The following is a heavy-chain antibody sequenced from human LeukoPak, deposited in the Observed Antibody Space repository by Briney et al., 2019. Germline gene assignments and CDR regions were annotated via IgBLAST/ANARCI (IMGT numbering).Heavy chain of an antibody. CDR3: ARLNTMVRGVIITGYFDY. J-gene: IGHJ4*02. V-gene: IGHV1-2*02. CDR1: GYTFTGYY. Sequence: ASVKVSCKASGYTFTGYYMHWVRQAPGQGLEWMGWINPNSGGTNYAQKLQGRVTMTTDTSTSTAYMELRSLRSDDTAVYYCARLNTMVRGVIITGYFDYWGQGTLVTVSS. CDR2: INPNSGGT. D-gene: IGHD3-10*01.